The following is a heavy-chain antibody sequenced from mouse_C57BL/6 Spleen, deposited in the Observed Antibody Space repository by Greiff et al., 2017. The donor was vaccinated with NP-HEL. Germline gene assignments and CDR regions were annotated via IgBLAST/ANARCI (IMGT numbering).Heavy chain of an antibody. CDR3: ARGDYDYESFYYYAMDY. V-gene: IGHV1-22*01. CDR2: INPNNGGT. J-gene: IGHJ4*01. Sequence: EVQLQQSGPELVKPGASVKMSCEASGYTFTDYNMHWVKQSHGKSLEWIGYINPNNGGTSYNQKFKGKATLTVNKSSSTAYMELRSLTSEDSAVYYCARGDYDYESFYYYAMDYWGQGTSVTVSS. D-gene: IGHD2-4*01. CDR1: GYTFTDYN.